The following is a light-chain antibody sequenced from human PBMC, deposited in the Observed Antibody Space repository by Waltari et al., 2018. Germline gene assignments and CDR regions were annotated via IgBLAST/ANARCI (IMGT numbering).Light chain of an antibody. Sequence: EIVMTQSPATLSVSPGERASLSCRASQSVSSNLAWYQQKPGQAPRLLIYGASTRATGIPVRFSGSGSGTEFTLTISSLQSEDFALYYCQQYNNWPPWTFGQGTKVEIK. CDR3: QQYNNWPPWT. V-gene: IGKV3-15*01. CDR2: GAS. J-gene: IGKJ1*01. CDR1: QSVSSN.